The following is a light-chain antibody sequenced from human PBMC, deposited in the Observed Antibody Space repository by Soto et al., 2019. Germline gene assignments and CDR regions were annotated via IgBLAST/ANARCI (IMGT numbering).Light chain of an antibody. V-gene: IGKV4-1*01. J-gene: IGKJ1*01. CDR1: QSVSYSSNNKNY. CDR3: QQYYGSPWT. CDR2: WAS. Sequence: DIVMTQSPDSLAVSLGERATINCRSSQSVSYSSNNKNYLAWYQQKPGQPPKLLIYWASTRESGVPDRFSGSGSGTDFTLTIGSLQAEDVAIYYCQQYYGSPWTFGQGTKVEIK.